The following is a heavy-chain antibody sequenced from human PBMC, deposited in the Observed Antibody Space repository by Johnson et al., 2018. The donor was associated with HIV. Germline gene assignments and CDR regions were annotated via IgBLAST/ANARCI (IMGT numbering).Heavy chain of an antibody. D-gene: IGHD3-3*01. V-gene: IGHV3-7*01. Sequence: VQLVEYGGGLVQPGGSLRLSCAASGFTFSSYWMSWVRQAPGKGLEWVANIKQDGSEKYYVDSVKGRITISRDNAKNTLFLQMNSLRPEDTAIYYCASPPSGYDFWDGPNIFDVWGQGTMVSVAS. J-gene: IGHJ3*01. CDR1: GFTFSSYW. CDR3: ASPPSGYDFWDGPNIFDV. CDR2: IKQDGSEK.